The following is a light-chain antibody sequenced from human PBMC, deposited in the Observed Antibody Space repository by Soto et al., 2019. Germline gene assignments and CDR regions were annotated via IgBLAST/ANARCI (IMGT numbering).Light chain of an antibody. CDR1: QSVSSN. Sequence: TQSPATISVSTGERATIACRASQSVSSNLAWYQQKPGQAPRRLIYGASTMPTGVPSRFSGSGSGTDFTLTIRCLQSEDFAVYYCQQYCSSPPTFGGGAKV. CDR2: GAS. J-gene: IGKJ4*01. V-gene: IGKV3D-15*01. CDR3: QQYCSSPPT.